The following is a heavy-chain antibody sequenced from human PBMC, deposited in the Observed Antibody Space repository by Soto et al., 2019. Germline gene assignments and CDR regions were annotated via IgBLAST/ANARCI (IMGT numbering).Heavy chain of an antibody. J-gene: IGHJ6*02. CDR3: ARQGFGPLHGLVDV. Sequence: QVQLQESGPGLVKPSETLSLSCTVSGGSISSYYWSWFRQSPGKRMEWIGYVHHSWGSSYNPSLPSRVAISLDTPKSQFSLKVTSVTATDTAVYYCARQGFGPLHGLVDVWGQGTTVNVSS. D-gene: IGHD3-10*01. CDR1: GGSISSYY. CDR2: VHHSWGS. V-gene: IGHV4-59*08.